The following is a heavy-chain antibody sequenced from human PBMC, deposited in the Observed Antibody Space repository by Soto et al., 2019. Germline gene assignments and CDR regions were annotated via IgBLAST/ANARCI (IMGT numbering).Heavy chain of an antibody. CDR1: GGSISSYY. J-gene: IGHJ4*02. CDR2: IYYSGST. D-gene: IGHD1-26*01. Sequence: SETLSLTCTVSGGSISSYYWSWIRQPPGKGLEWIGYIYYSGSTNYNPSLKSRVTISVDTSKNQFSLKLSSVTAADTAVYYCERGEWELFFDYWGQGTLVNVSS. V-gene: IGHV4-59*01. CDR3: ERGEWELFFDY.